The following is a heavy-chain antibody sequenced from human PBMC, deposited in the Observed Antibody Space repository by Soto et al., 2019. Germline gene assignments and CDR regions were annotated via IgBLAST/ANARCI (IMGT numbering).Heavy chain of an antibody. CDR1: GFTFSSYG. CDR2: ISYDGSNK. J-gene: IGHJ6*02. Sequence: QVQLVESGGGVVQPGRSLRLSCAASGFTFSSYGMHWVRQAPGRGLEWVAVISYDGSNKYYADSVKGRFTISRDNSKNTLYLQMNSLRAEDTAVYYCAKEYGAAALLYYYSGMDVWGQGTTVTVSS. CDR3: AKEYGAAALLYYYSGMDV. V-gene: IGHV3-30*18. D-gene: IGHD6-13*01.